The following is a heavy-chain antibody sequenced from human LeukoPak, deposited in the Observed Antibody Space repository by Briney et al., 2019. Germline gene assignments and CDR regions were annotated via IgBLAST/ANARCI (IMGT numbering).Heavy chain of an antibody. CDR1: GYTFTGYY. D-gene: IGHD5-12*01. CDR3: ATDNRDIMTGFDY. Sequence: ASVKVSCKASGYTFTGYYMNWVRQAPGQGLEWMGRINPNSGDTGYGQKFRGRVTMTRDTSISTAYMELSSLRSDDTAVYYCATDNRDIMTGFDYWGQGTLVTVSS. CDR2: INPNSGDT. V-gene: IGHV1-2*02. J-gene: IGHJ4*02.